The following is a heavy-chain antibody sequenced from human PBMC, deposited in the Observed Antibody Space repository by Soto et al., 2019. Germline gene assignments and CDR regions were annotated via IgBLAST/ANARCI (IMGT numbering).Heavy chain of an antibody. V-gene: IGHV4-4*07. D-gene: IGHD5-12*01. CDR2: IYPSGST. Sequence: SETLSLTYTFSGVYISGHAGIWIRQPAGMGLEWIGHIYPSGSTSYNPSLKSRVTMSLDTSKNQIFLNLTSVTAADTAVFYCVRGRSYSVYDFWGPGTLVTGSS. J-gene: IGHJ4*02. CDR1: GVYISGHA. CDR3: VRGRSYSVYDF.